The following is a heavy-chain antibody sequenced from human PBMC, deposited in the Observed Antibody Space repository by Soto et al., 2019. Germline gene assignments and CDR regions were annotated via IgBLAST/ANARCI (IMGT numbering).Heavy chain of an antibody. CDR3: ARRYCSDSYCSYFDY. CDR2: INHSGTT. Sequence: TLSLTCAVYGGSFRSYFWSWIRQPPGKGLEWIGEINHSGTTSYSPSLDSRVTTSVDTPKNQFSLRLSSVTAADTAIYYCARRYCSDSYCSYFDYWGRGTLVTVSS. J-gene: IGHJ4*02. V-gene: IGHV4-34*01. CDR1: GGSFRSYF. D-gene: IGHD2-15*01.